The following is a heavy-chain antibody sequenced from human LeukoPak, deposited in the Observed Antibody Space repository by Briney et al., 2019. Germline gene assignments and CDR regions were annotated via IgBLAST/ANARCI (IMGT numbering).Heavy chain of an antibody. V-gene: IGHV3-23*01. Sequence: GGSLRLSCAASGFTFSSYAMSWVRQAPGKGLEWVSSIGSSGGTITYADSVNGRFTISRDSSKDTVYLHMNSLRVDDTAVYFCAKDTRRGGPRFDCWGQGTLVTVSS. D-gene: IGHD1-26*01. J-gene: IGHJ4*02. CDR3: AKDTRRGGPRFDC. CDR1: GFTFSSYA. CDR2: IGSSGGTI.